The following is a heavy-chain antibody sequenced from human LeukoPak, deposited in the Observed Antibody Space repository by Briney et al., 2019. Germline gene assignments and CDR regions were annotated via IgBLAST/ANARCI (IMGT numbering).Heavy chain of an antibody. CDR3: ARDFLAGIGYGDH. J-gene: IGHJ4*02. D-gene: IGHD6-19*01. CDR2: INTYNGNT. V-gene: IGHV1-18*01. Sequence: ASVKVSCKTSGYSFTNYGISWVRQAPGQGLEWMGWINTYNGNTDYIQKLQGRVTMTTDTSTSTAYMELRSLTSDDTAVYYCARDFLAGIGYGDHWGQGTLVAVSS. CDR1: GYSFTNYG.